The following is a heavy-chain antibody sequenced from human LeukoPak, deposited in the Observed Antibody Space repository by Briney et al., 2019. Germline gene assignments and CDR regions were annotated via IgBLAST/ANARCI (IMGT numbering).Heavy chain of an antibody. CDR3: AATTMNVAASGAFDI. Sequence: SVKVSCKASGFTFTSSAVQWVRQARGQRLEWIGWIFVGRGNTNYAQKFQERVTITRDMSTSTAYMELSSLRSEDTAVYYCAATTMNVAASGAFDIWGQGTMVTVSS. J-gene: IGHJ3*02. D-gene: IGHD3-10*01. CDR2: IFVGRGNT. V-gene: IGHV1-58*01. CDR1: GFTFTSSA.